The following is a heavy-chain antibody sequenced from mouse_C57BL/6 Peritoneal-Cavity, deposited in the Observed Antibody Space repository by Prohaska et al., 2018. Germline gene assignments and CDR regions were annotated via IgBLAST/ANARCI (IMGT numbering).Heavy chain of an antibody. CDR1: GFTFSDYG. Sequence: EVQLVESGGGLVKPGGSLKLSCAASGFTFSDYGMHWVRQAPEKGLEWVAYISSGISTIYYADTVKGRFTISRDNAKNTLFLQMTSLRSEDTAMYYCARIGYYGSTFDYWGQGTTLTVSS. CDR2: ISSGISTI. V-gene: IGHV5-17*01. D-gene: IGHD1-1*01. J-gene: IGHJ2*01. CDR3: ARIGYYGSTFDY.